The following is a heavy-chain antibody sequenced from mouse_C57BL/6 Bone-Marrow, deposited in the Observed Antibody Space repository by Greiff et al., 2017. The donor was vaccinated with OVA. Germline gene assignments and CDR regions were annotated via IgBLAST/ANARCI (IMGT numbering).Heavy chain of an antibody. CDR1: GYTFTTYP. CDR2: FHPYNDDT. V-gene: IGHV1-47*01. D-gene: IGHD1-1*01. CDR3: AMTNLYLHYAIDY. J-gene: IGHJ4*01. Sequence: QVQLQQSGAELVKPGASVKMSCKASGYTFTTYPIEWMKQNHGKSLEWIGNFHPYNDDTKYNEKFKGKATLTVEKSSSTVYLELSRLTSSDSSVYSCAMTNLYLHYAIDYWGQGTSVTVSS.